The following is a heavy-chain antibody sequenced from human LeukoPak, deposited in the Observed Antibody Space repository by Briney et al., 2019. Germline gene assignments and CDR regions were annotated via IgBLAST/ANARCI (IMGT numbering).Heavy chain of an antibody. D-gene: IGHD1-26*01. V-gene: IGHV5-51*01. CDR3: ARLGEEDAFDI. CDR2: IYPGDSDT. CDR1: GYSFTSYW. Sequence: PGGSLRLSCKGSGYSFTSYWIGWVRQMPGKGLEWVGIIYPGDSDTRYSPSFQGQVTISADKSISTAYLQWSSLKASDTAMYYCARLGEEDAFDIWGQGTMVTVSS. J-gene: IGHJ3*02.